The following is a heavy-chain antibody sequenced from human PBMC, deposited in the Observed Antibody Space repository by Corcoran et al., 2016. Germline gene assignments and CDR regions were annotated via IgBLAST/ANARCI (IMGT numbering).Heavy chain of an antibody. CDR1: GGTFSSYA. Sequence: QVQLVKSGAEVKKPGSSVKVSCKASGGTFSSYAISWVRQAPGQGLEWMGGIIPIFGTANYAQKFQGRVTIMADKSTSTAYMELSSLRSEDTAVDYCASRTVTLGVGYYYHGMDVWGQGTTVTVSS. J-gene: IGHJ6*02. CDR2: IIPIFGTA. D-gene: IGHD4-17*01. CDR3: ASRTVTLGVGYYYHGMDV. V-gene: IGHV1-69*06.